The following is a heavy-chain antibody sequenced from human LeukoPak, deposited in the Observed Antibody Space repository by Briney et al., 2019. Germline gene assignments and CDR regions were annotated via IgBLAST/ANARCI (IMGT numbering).Heavy chain of an antibody. D-gene: IGHD3-22*01. CDR3: ARGSQPYYYDSSGGPLGY. J-gene: IGHJ4*02. V-gene: IGHV4-34*01. Sequence: SETLSLTCAVYGGSFSGYYWSWIRQPPGKGREWMGEINHSGSTNYNSSVKSRVTISVDTSTNQFSPKLSSVNAADTSVYYCARGSQPYYYDSSGGPLGYWGQGTLVTVSS. CDR2: INHSGST. CDR1: GGSFSGYY.